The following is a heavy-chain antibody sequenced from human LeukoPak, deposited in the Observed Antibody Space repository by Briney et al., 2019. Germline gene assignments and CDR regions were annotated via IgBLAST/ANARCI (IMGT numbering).Heavy chain of an antibody. Sequence: GGSLRLSCAASGFTVSTNYMSWVRQAPGKGLEWVANIKQDGSEKYYVDSVKGRFTISRDNAKNSLYLQMNSLRAEDTAVYYCARDILLWFGEIGAFDIWGQGTMVTVSS. V-gene: IGHV3-7*01. D-gene: IGHD3-10*01. CDR2: IKQDGSEK. CDR1: GFTVSTNY. CDR3: ARDILLWFGEIGAFDI. J-gene: IGHJ3*02.